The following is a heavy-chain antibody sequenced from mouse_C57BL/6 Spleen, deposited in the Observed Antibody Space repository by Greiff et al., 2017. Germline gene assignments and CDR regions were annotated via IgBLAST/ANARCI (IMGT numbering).Heavy chain of an antibody. CDR1: GYSFTGYY. D-gene: IGHD1-1*01. V-gene: IGHV1-42*01. Sequence: EVQLQQSGPELVKPGASVKISCKASGYSFTGYYMNWVKQSPEKSLEWIGEINPSTGGTTYNQKFKAKATLTVDKSSSTAYMQLKSLTSEDSAVYYCARGSRYDFDYWGQGTTLTGPS. CDR2: INPSTGGT. J-gene: IGHJ2*01. CDR3: ARGSRYDFDY.